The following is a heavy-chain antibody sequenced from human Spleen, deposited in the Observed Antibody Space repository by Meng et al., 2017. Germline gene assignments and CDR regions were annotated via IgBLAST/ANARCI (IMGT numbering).Heavy chain of an antibody. CDR3: ARGPTTMAHDFDY. V-gene: IGHV4-34*01. J-gene: IGHJ4*02. Sequence: QGPLQLVGAGLLKPSETLSLPCVVSGGSFSDYYWSWIRQPPGKGLEWIGEINHSGSTNYNPSLESRATISVDTSQNNLSLKLSSVTAADSAVYYCARGPTTMAHDFDYWGQGTLVTVSS. CDR1: GGSFSDYY. CDR2: INHSGST. D-gene: IGHD4-11*01.